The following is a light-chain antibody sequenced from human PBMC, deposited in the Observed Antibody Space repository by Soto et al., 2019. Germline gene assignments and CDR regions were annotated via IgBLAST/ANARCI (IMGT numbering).Light chain of an antibody. CDR3: QQYGNSPWT. V-gene: IGKV1-5*03. J-gene: IGKJ1*01. Sequence: DIQMTQSPSTLSGSVGDRVTITCRASQTISSWLAWYQQKPGKAPKLLIYKASTLKSGVPSRFSGTGSGTDFTLTISRLEPEDFAVYYCQQYGNSPWTFGQGTKVDIK. CDR1: QTISSW. CDR2: KAS.